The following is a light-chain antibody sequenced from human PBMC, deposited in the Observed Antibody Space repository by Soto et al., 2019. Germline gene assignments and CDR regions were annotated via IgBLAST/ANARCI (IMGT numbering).Light chain of an antibody. CDR2: GAS. J-gene: IGKJ1*01. Sequence: EFVLTQSPATLSLSPGERAILSCRASQSVAGSLAWYQQKPGQAPRLLIYGASSRAAGIADRFSGSGSGTDFTLTISRLEPEDFAVYYCQQYGSSGTFGQGTKVDIK. CDR3: QQYGSSGT. CDR1: QSVAGS. V-gene: IGKV3-20*01.